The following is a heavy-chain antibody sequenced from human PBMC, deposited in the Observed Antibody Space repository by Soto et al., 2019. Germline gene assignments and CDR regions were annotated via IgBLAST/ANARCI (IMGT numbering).Heavy chain of an antibody. D-gene: IGHD1-7*01. V-gene: IGHV4-31*03. Sequence: PSETRSLTCTVSGGSISSGGYYWSWIRQHPGKGLEWIGYIYYSGSTYYNPSLKSRVTISVDTSKNQFSLKLSSVTAADTAVYYCARHWDYPLFDYWGQGTLVTVSS. J-gene: IGHJ4*02. CDR1: GGSISSGGYY. CDR3: ARHWDYPLFDY. CDR2: IYYSGST.